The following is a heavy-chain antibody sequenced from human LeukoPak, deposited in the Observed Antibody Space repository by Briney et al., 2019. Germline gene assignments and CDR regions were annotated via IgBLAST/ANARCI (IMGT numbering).Heavy chain of an antibody. J-gene: IGHJ5*02. D-gene: IGHD6-19*01. CDR1: GFTFSSYA. CDR3: ARVIAVAGKFDP. Sequence: GGSLRLSCAASGFTFSSYAMSWVRQAPGKGLEWVSVIYSGGSTYYADSVKGRFTISRDNSKNTLYLQMNSLRAEDTAVYYCARVIAVAGKFDPWGQGTLVTVSS. V-gene: IGHV3-66*02. CDR2: IYSGGST.